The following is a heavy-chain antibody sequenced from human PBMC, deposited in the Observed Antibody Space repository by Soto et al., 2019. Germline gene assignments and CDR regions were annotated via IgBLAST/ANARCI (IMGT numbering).Heavy chain of an antibody. CDR1: GGSFSDTY. V-gene: IGHV4-34*01. CDR3: ARFYGDYSNWFDP. CDR2: INHNTNT. D-gene: IGHD4-17*01. J-gene: IGHJ5*02. Sequence: PSETLSLTCAVYGGSFSDTYWNWFRQPPGKGLEWIGEINHNTNTNYNPSLKSRVTISMDTSKNQFSLKLSSVTAADTAVYYCARFYGDYSNWFDPWGQGTLVTVSS.